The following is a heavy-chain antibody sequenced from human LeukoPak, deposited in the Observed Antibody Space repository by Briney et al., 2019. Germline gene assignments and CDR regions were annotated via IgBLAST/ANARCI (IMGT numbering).Heavy chain of an antibody. D-gene: IGHD6-19*01. CDR2: IKQDGSEK. CDR3: ARDRYSSGWFYFDY. CDR1: GFTFSSYG. J-gene: IGHJ4*02. Sequence: GGSLRLSCAASGFTFSSYGMSWVRQAPGKGLEWVANIKQDGSEKYYVDSVKGRFTISRDNAKNSLYLQMNSLRAEDTAVYYCARDRYSSGWFYFDYWGQGTLVTVSS. V-gene: IGHV3-7*01.